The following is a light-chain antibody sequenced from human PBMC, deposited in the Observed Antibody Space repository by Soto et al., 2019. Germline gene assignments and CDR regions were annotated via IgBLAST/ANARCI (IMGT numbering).Light chain of an antibody. J-gene: IGKJ1*01. CDR1: QSISSW. CDR3: QQYSSSSEWT. V-gene: IGKV1-5*01. Sequence: DIHMTQSPSTLSASVGDRVSITCRASQSISSWLAWYQQKPGKAPKLLIYDASSLESGVPSRFSGSGSGTEFTLTISSLQPDDFATYYCQQYSSSSEWTFGQGTKVDIK. CDR2: DAS.